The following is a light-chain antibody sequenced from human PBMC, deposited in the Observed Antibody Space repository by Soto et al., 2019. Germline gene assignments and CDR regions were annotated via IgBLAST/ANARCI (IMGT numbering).Light chain of an antibody. V-gene: IGLV2-14*01. CDR1: SSDIGGYDY. CDR2: DVN. CDR3: TSYASGSSHVV. Sequence: QSALTQPASVSGSPGQSITLSCTGTSSDIGGYDYVSWYQRHPGKAPKLIIYDVNNRPSWVSNRFSGSKSGNTASLTIYGLQAEDEADYYCTSYASGSSHVVFGGGTKVTVL. J-gene: IGLJ2*01.